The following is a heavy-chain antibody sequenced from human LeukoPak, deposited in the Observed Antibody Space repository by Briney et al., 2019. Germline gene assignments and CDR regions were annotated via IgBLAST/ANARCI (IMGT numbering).Heavy chain of an antibody. CDR1: GGSFSGYY. J-gene: IGHJ6*02. Sequence: SETLSLTCAVYGGSFSGYYWSWIRQPPGKGLEWIGEINHSGSTNYNPSLKSRVTISVGTSKNQFSLKLSSVTAADTAVYYCARSRGARSYYYYYGMDVWGQGTTVTVSS. CDR3: ARSRGARSYYYYYGMDV. D-gene: IGHD3-10*01. V-gene: IGHV4-34*01. CDR2: INHSGST.